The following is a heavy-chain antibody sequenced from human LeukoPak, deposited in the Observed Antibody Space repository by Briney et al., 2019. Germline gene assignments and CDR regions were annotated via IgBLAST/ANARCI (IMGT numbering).Heavy chain of an antibody. CDR2: VSLDGIT. Sequence: PGGSLRLSCAASGFTFSSYAMSWVRQAPGKGLEWIGDVSLDGITNYNPSLLGRVTISLDKSAKQVSLRLTSVTAADTAIYYCARDSSAPRSYFALDVWGQGTTVTVSS. CDR3: ARDSSAPRSYFALDV. CDR1: GFTFSSYAM. J-gene: IGHJ6*01. V-gene: IGHV4-4*02. D-gene: IGHD6-19*01.